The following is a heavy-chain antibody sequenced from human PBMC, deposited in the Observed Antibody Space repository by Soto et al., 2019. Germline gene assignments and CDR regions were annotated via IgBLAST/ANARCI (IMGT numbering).Heavy chain of an antibody. D-gene: IGHD6-13*01. CDR1: EFTFSRYT. Sequence: QVQLVESGGGVVQPGRSLRLSCAASEFTFSRYTMHWIRQAPGKGLEWVAVISDDGSQKYHTDSVKGRFTISRDNFQNPVYLEMNGLRTEDTAVYYRARAESSSWHNFDYWGQGTLVTVSS. V-gene: IGHV3-30-3*01. CDR3: ARAESSSWHNFDY. J-gene: IGHJ4*02. CDR2: ISDDGSQK.